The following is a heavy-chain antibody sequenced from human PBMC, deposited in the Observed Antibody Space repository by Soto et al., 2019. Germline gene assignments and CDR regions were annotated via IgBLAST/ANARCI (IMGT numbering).Heavy chain of an antibody. J-gene: IGHJ4*02. D-gene: IGHD6-13*01. V-gene: IGHV4-31*03. CDR2: IYYSGST. CDR3: ARGSSSWYTVVDY. Sequence: QVQLQESGPGLVKPSQTLSLTCTVSGGSISSGGYYWSWIRQYPGKGLEWIGYIYYSGSTYYNPSLKSRVTRSVDTSKNQFSLKLSSVTAADTAVYYCARGSSSWYTVVDYWGQGTLVTVSS. CDR1: GGSISSGGYY.